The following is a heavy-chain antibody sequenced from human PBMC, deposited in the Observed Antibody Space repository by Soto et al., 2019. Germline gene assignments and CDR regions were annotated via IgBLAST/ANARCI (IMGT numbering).Heavy chain of an antibody. V-gene: IGHV4-59*08. Sequence: SETLSLTCTVSGAYINSYYWTWIRQPPGKGLEWVGHIYFSGSTKYNPSLESRVTISVDTSKNLFSLTLKSVTAADTAVYYCARHLEWPPSYWGQGTQVTVSS. J-gene: IGHJ4*02. CDR1: GAYINSYY. D-gene: IGHD3-3*01. CDR3: ARHLEWPPSY. CDR2: IYFSGST.